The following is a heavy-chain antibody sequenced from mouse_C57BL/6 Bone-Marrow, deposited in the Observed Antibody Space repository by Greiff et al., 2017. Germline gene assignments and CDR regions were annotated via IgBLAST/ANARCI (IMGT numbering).Heavy chain of an antibody. J-gene: IGHJ3*01. CDR3: ARGRFAY. CDR2: INPSTGGT. Sequence: VQLQQSGPELVKPGASVKISCKASGYSFTGYYMNWVKQSPEKSLEWIGEINPSTGGTTYNQKFKAKATLTVDKSSSTAYMQLKSLTSEDSAVYYCARGRFAYWGQETLVTVSA. V-gene: IGHV1-42*01. CDR1: GYSFTGYY.